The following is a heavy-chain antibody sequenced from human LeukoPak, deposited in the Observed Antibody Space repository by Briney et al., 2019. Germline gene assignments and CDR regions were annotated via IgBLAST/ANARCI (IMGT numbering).Heavy chain of an antibody. D-gene: IGHD4-17*01. V-gene: IGHV1-69*04. CDR3: ASLGGSDYGALYYYYGMDV. Sequence: SVNVSCKASGGTFSSYAISWVRQAPGQGLEWMGRIIPILGIANYAQKFQGRVTITADKSTSTAYMELSSLRSEDTAVYYCASLGGSDYGALYYYYGMDVWGQGTTVTVSS. CDR1: GGTFSSYA. CDR2: IIPILGIA. J-gene: IGHJ6*02.